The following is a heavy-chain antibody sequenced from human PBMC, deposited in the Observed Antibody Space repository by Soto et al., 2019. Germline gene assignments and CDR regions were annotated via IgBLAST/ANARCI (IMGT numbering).Heavy chain of an antibody. D-gene: IGHD3-22*01. CDR2: TRNKASSYTT. CDR1: GFSFSDYY. J-gene: IGHJ4*02. CDR3: AREGSSSGPDYEY. V-gene: IGHV3-72*01. Sequence: LRLSCAASGFSFSDYYINWVRQAPGKGLEWVGRTRNKASSYTTDYAAFVKGRFTISRDDSKNLIYLQMNSLKTEDTAVYYCAREGSSSGPDYEYWGQGTLVTVSS.